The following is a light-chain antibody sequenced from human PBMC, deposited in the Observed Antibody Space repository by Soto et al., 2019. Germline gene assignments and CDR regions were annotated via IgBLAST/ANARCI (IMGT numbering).Light chain of an antibody. V-gene: IGLV2-14*01. Sequence: QSALTQPASVSGSPGQSITISCTGTSSDIGAYNYVSWYQQDPGKAPKLMIFDVSNRPSGVSDRFSGSKYGNTASLTISGLQGEDEADYYCTSYTTSAIVVFGGGTKLTVL. J-gene: IGLJ2*01. CDR1: SSDIGAYNY. CDR2: DVS. CDR3: TSYTTSAIVV.